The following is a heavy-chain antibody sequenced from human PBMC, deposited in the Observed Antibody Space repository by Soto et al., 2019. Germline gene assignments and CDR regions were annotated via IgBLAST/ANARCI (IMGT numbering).Heavy chain of an antibody. CDR1: GYSFTSYW. V-gene: IGHV5-51*01. CDR3: ARRGMVRGVVGYYFDY. Sequence: GESLKISCKGSGYSFTSYWIGWVRQMPGKGLEWMGIIYPGDSDTKYSPSLQGQVTISADKSISTAYLQWSSLKASDTAMYYCARRGMVRGVVGYYFDYWGQGTLVTVSS. D-gene: IGHD3-10*01. CDR2: IYPGDSDT. J-gene: IGHJ4*02.